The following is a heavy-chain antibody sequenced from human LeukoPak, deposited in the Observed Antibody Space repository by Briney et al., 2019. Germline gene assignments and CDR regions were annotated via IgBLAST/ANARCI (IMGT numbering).Heavy chain of an antibody. CDR3: ARDSSTIYYFDY. CDR2: ISSSSGTI. V-gene: IGHV3-48*01. CDR1: GFTFSSCS. D-gene: IGHD6-13*01. Sequence: GGSLRLSCAASGFTFSSCSMNWVRQAPGKGLEWVSYISSSSGTIYYAGSVKGRFTISRDNAKNSLYLQMNSLRAEDTAVYYCARDSSTIYYFDYWGQGTLVTVSS. J-gene: IGHJ4*02.